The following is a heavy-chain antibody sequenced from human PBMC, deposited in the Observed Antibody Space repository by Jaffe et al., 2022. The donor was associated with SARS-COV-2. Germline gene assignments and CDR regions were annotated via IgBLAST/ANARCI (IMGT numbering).Heavy chain of an antibody. CDR1: GGSISSGDYY. CDR2: IYYSGST. J-gene: IGHJ4*02. CDR3: ARAPSTVVTPDYFDY. D-gene: IGHD4-17*01. Sequence: QVQLQESGPGLVKPSQTLSLTCTVSGGSISSGDYYWSWIRQPPGKGLEWIGYIYYSGSTYYNPSLKSRVTISVDTSKNQFSLKLSSVTAADTAVYYCARAPSTVVTPDYFDYWGQGTLVTVSS. V-gene: IGHV4-30-4*01.